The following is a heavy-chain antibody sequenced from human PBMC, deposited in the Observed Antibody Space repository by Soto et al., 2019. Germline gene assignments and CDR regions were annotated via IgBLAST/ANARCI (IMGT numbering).Heavy chain of an antibody. CDR3: ARAGYSFYYYYGMDV. Sequence: GGSLRLSCAASGFTFSSYWMSWVRQAPGKGLEWVANIKQDGSEKYYVDSVKGRFTISRDNAKNSLYLQMNSLRAEDTAVYYCARAGYSFYYYYGMDVWGQGTTVTVSS. CDR1: GFTFSSYW. CDR2: IKQDGSEK. D-gene: IGHD5-18*01. J-gene: IGHJ6*02. V-gene: IGHV3-7*01.